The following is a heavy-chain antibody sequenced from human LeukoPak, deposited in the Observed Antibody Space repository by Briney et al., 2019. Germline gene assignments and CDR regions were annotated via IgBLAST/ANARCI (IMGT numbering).Heavy chain of an antibody. CDR1: ASTFSGNW. V-gene: IGHV3-7*01. J-gene: IGHJ4*02. D-gene: IGHD6-19*01. CDR3: VRGSGWFFGF. CDR2: IDQHGRDK. Sequence: PGGSLTLSCAASASTFSGNWMHWVRQAPGKGLEWVASIDQHGRDKYFLDSVKGRFTISRDNSESSLYLQMNSLRAEDTAVYYCVRGSGWFFGFWGQGSLVTVSS.